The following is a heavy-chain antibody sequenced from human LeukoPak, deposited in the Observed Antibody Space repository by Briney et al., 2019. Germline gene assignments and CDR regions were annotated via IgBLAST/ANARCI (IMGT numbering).Heavy chain of an antibody. CDR3: VRLTLAYCSGGSCAPLAFDI. D-gene: IGHD2-15*01. CDR2: ISSSDSTT. J-gene: IGHJ3*02. V-gene: IGHV3-48*01. Sequence: GGSLRLSCAASGFIVSSYHMNWVRQAPGKGPEWVSYISSSDSTTYYADSVKGRFTISRDNAKNSLYLQMNSLRAEDTAVYYCVRLTLAYCSGGSCAPLAFDIWGQGTMVTVSS. CDR1: GFIVSSYH.